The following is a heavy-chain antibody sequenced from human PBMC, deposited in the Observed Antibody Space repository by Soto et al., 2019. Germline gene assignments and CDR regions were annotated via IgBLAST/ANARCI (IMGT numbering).Heavy chain of an antibody. CDR1: GYSFTSYW. CDR2: IDPSDSYT. D-gene: IGHD2-2*01. V-gene: IGHV5-10-1*01. J-gene: IGHJ6*02. Sequence: PGESLKISCKGSGYSFTSYWISRVRQMPGKGLEWMGRIDPSDSYTNYSPSFQGHVTISADKSISTAYLQWSSLKASDTAMYYCARRYCRSTSCPRNYYGMDVWGQGTTVTISS. CDR3: ARRYCRSTSCPRNYYGMDV.